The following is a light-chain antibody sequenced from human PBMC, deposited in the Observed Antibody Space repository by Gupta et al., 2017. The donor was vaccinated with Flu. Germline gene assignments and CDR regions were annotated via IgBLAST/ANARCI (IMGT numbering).Light chain of an antibody. Sequence: GDRVTITCRASQSISSSLSWYQQRPGKAPELLIYAASTLQSGVPSRFSGSGSGTDFTLTISNLQPEDFASYYCQQNDSPPLAFGQGTKVEIK. J-gene: IGKJ1*01. CDR3: QQNDSPPLA. CDR2: AAS. V-gene: IGKV1-39*01. CDR1: QSISSS.